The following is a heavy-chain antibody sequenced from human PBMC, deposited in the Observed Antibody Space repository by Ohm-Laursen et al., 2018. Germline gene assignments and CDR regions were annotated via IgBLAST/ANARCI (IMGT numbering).Heavy chain of an antibody. V-gene: IGHV2-26*01. D-gene: IGHD6-19*01. CDR1: GFSLSTSGMC. CDR2: IFSPDEK. Sequence: TQTLTLTCTFSGFSLSTSGMCVSWIRQPPGKALEWLAHIFSPDEKSYRTSLRSRLTVSKDTSKSQVVLTMTNMDPVDTATYYCARIRWQWLPYFDYWGQGTLVTVSS. J-gene: IGHJ4*02. CDR3: ARIRWQWLPYFDY.